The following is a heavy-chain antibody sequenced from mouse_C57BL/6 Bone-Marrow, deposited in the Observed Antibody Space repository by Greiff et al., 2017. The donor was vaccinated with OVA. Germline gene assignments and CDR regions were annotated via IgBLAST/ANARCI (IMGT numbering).Heavy chain of an antibody. Sequence: VQLQQSGPELVKPGASVKISCKASGYTFTDYYMNWVKQSHGKSLEWIGDINPNNGGTSYNQKFKGKATLTVDKSSSTAYMELRSLTSEDSAVYYCARGTSYWYFDVWGTGTTVTVSS. CDR2: INPNNGGT. CDR1: GYTFTDYY. J-gene: IGHJ1*03. CDR3: ARGTSYWYFDV. D-gene: IGHD2-13*01. V-gene: IGHV1-26*01.